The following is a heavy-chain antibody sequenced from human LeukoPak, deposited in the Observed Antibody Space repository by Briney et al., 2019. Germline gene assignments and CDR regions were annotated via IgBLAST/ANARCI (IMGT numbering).Heavy chain of an antibody. V-gene: IGHV4-30-2*01. Sequence: SETLSLTCTVSGGSISSGGYYWSWIRQPPGKGLEWIGYIYHSGSTYYNPSLKSRVAISVDTSKNQFSLKLSSVTAADTAVYYCVGHYYDSSGYDSVYWGQGTLVTVSS. CDR3: VGHYYDSSGYDSVY. CDR2: IYHSGST. D-gene: IGHD3-22*01. CDR1: GGSISSGGYY. J-gene: IGHJ4*02.